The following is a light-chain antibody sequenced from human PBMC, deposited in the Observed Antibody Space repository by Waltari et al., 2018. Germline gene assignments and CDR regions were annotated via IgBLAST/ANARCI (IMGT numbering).Light chain of an antibody. CDR1: NRDVGGYYY. V-gene: IGLV2-14*03. Sequence: QSALTQPASVSGSPGQSIPISCTGTNRDVGGYYYVSWYQQHAGQAPNLVIYDVSNRPSGVSNRFSGSKSGNTASLTIAGLQAEDEANYYCNSYSTTSAPVVFGGGTTLTVL. CDR2: DVS. CDR3: NSYSTTSAPVV. J-gene: IGLJ2*01.